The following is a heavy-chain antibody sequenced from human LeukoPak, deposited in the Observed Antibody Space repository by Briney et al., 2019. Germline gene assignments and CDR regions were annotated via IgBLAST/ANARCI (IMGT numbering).Heavy chain of an antibody. J-gene: IGHJ4*02. D-gene: IGHD6-6*01. CDR1: GFTFSSYS. CDR2: ISGSGGST. Sequence: GGSLRLSCAASGFTFSSYSMNWVRQAPGKGLEWVSAISGSGGSTYYADSVKGRFTISRDNSKNTLYLQMNSLRAEDTAVYYCAKEGQQLGGPIDYWGQGTLVTVSS. V-gene: IGHV3-23*01. CDR3: AKEGQQLGGPIDY.